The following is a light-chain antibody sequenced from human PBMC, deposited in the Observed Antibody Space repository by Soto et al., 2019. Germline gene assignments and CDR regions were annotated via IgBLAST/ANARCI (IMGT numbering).Light chain of an antibody. CDR3: QQYENWPPLT. Sequence: EIVMTQSPATLSVSPGERATLSCRASQSVSSNLAWYQQKPGQAPRLFIYGASNRATGVPARFSASGSVTEFTLTISSLQSEDSAVYYCQQYENWPPLTFGGGTKVEIK. CDR2: GAS. V-gene: IGKV3-15*01. CDR1: QSVSSN. J-gene: IGKJ4*01.